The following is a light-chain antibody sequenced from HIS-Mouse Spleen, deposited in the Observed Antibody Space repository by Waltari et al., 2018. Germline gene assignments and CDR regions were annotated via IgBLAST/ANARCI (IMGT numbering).Light chain of an antibody. V-gene: IGKV1-27*01. CDR2: ASS. J-gene: IGKJ1*01. CDR3: QKYNSAAWT. Sequence: DIQMTQSPSSLSASVGDRVTITCRASQGISNYLAWYQQKPGKVPKLLIYASSTLQSGVPSRLSGSGSGTDFTLTISSLQPEDVATYYCQKYNSAAWTFGQGTKVEIK. CDR1: QGISNY.